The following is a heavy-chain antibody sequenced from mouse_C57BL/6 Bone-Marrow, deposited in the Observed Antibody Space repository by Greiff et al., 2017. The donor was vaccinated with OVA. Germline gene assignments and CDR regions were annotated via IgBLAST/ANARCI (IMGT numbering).Heavy chain of an antibody. CDR3: ARGGWWGFFDY. CDR2: ISSGGSYT. J-gene: IGHJ2*01. D-gene: IGHD1-1*02. CDR1: GFTFSSYG. Sequence: VQLVESGGDLVKPGGSLKLSCAASGFTFSSYGMSWVRQTPDKRLEWVATISSGGSYTYYPDSVKGRFTISRDNAKNTLYLQMSSLKSEDTAMYYCARGGWWGFFDYWGQGTTLTVSS. V-gene: IGHV5-6*01.